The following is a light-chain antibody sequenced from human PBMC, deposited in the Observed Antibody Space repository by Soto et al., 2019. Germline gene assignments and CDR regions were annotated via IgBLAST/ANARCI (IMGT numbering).Light chain of an antibody. CDR3: QTWGTGVLV. Sequence: QSVLTQSPSASASLGASVKLTCTLSSGHSRYAIAWHQQQPEKGPRYLMKLNSDGSHSKGDGIPDRFSGSSSGAERYLTISSLQSEDEADYYCQTWGTGVLVFGGGTQLTVL. CDR1: SGHSRYA. J-gene: IGLJ2*01. V-gene: IGLV4-69*01. CDR2: LNSDGSH.